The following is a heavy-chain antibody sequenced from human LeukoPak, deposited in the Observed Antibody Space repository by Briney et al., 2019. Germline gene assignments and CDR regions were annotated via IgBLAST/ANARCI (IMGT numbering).Heavy chain of an antibody. V-gene: IGHV3-74*01. J-gene: IGHJ4*02. CDR1: GFTVSSNY. D-gene: IGHD3-22*01. CDR2: INSDGSST. Sequence: QPGGSLRLSCAASGFTVSSNYMSWVRQAPGKGLEWVSRINSDGSSTSYAGSVKGRFTISRDNAKNMLYLQMNSLRAEDTAVYYCARGEPYYYDSSGYPYWGQGTLVTVSS. CDR3: ARGEPYYYDSSGYPY.